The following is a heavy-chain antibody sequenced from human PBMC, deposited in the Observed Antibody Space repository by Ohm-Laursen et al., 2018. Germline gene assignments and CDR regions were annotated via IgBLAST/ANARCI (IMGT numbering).Heavy chain of an antibody. CDR3: AKESSTSFYYYYGMDV. J-gene: IGHJ6*02. V-gene: IGHV3-9*01. D-gene: IGHD2-2*01. CDR1: GFTFDDYA. CDR2: ISWNSGSI. Sequence: SLRLSCAASGFTFDDYAMHWVRQAPGKGLEWVSGISWNSGSIGYADSVKGRFTISRDNAKNSLYLQMNSLRAEDTALYYCAKESSTSFYYYYGMDVWGQGTTVTASS.